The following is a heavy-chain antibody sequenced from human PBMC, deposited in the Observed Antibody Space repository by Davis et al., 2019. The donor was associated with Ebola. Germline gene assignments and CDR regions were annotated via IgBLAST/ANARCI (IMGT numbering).Heavy chain of an antibody. CDR1: GYTFTGYY. D-gene: IGHD1-1*01. CDR3: ARAQFPTTSDH. J-gene: IGHJ4*02. V-gene: IGHV1-2*06. Sequence: AASVKVSCKVSGYTFTGYYMHWVRQAPGQGLEWMGRINPNSGGTNYAQKFQGRVTMTRDTSISTAHMELSRLRSDDTAVYYCARAQFPTTSDHWGQGTLVTVSS. CDR2: INPNSGGT.